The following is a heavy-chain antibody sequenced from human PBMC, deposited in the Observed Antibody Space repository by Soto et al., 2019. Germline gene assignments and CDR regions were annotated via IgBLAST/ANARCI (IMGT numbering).Heavy chain of an antibody. CDR3: AADTPEIGGWLDY. D-gene: IGHD6-19*01. CDR2: FKSRNNGGTI. V-gene: IGHV3-15*07. CDR1: GFTFMNAW. J-gene: IGHJ4*02. Sequence: ESGGGLVKPGGSLRLSCAASGFTFMNAWMNWVRQAPGKGLEWVARFKSRNNGGTIDYAAPVKGRFTVSRDDSTNTLYLQMNNLQTEDTGMYNCAADTPEIGGWLDYWGLGTLVTVSS.